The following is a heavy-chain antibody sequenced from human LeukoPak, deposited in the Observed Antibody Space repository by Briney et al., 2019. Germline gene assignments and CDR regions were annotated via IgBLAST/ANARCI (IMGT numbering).Heavy chain of an antibody. J-gene: IGHJ1*01. V-gene: IGHV1-2*02. CDR3: ARAVAAAGTGAEYFQH. CDR1: RYTFTGYY. CDR2: INPNSGGT. D-gene: IGHD6-13*01. Sequence: ASVKVSCKASRYTFTGYYIHWVRQAPVQGLEWMGWINPNSGGTNYAQKFQGRVTMTRDTSINTAYMELSRLRSDDTAVYYCARAVAAAGTGAEYFQHWGQGTLVTVSS.